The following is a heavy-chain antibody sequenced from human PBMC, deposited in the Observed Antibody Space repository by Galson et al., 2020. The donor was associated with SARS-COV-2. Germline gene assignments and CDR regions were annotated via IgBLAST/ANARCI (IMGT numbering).Heavy chain of an antibody. CDR2: TYYRSKWYN. CDR3: AITIFCLVIMEGDGYYSYYSMGV. J-gene: IGHJ6*03. Sequence: SQTLSLTCAISGDSVSSNSAAWNWIRQSPSRGLEWLGRTYYRSKWYNDYAVSVKSRITINPDTSKNQFSLQLNSVTPEDTAVYYCAITIFCLVIMEGDGYYSYYSMGVGGKGPPLTVPS. CDR1: GDSVSSNSAA. V-gene: IGHV6-1*01. D-gene: IGHD3-9*01.